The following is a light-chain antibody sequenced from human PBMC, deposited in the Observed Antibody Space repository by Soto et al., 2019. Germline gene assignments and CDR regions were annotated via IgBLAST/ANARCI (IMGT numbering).Light chain of an antibody. CDR1: QSIVRW. J-gene: IGKJ1*01. CDR3: QQYHNYRT. V-gene: IGKV1-5*01. Sequence: DIQMTHSPSTLSASIGDRVTISCRASQSIVRWLAWYQQKPGKAPNLLIYDASNLESGVPSRFSGSGSGTEFTLTISSLQPDDFSTYYCQQYHNYRTFGQGTKVEIK. CDR2: DAS.